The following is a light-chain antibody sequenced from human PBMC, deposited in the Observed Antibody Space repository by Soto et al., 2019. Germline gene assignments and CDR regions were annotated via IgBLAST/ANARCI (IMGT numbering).Light chain of an antibody. J-gene: IGLJ1*01. Sequence: QSALTQPPSASGSPGQSVTISCTGTSSDVGGYNFVSWYQHFPGKAPKLIIYEVTKRPSGVPDRFSGSRSGNTASLTVSGLQTDDEADYYCSSYGGSNNFVFGTGTKLTVL. V-gene: IGLV2-8*01. CDR3: SSYGGSNNFV. CDR2: EVT. CDR1: SSDVGGYNF.